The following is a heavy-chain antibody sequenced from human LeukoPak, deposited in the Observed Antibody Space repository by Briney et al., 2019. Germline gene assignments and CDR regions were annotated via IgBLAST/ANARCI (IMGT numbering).Heavy chain of an antibody. Sequence: PSETLSHTCAVYGGSFSGYYWSWIRQPPGKGLEWIGEINHSGSTNYNPSLKSRVTIPVDTSNNQFSLKLSSVTAADTAVYYCATYSGYHFDYWGQGTLVTVSS. CDR3: ATYSGYHFDY. CDR1: GGSFSGYY. CDR2: INHSGST. V-gene: IGHV4-34*01. J-gene: IGHJ4*02. D-gene: IGHD3-22*01.